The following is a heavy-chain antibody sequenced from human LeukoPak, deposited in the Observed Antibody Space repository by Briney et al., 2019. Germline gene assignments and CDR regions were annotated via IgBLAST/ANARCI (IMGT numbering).Heavy chain of an antibody. J-gene: IGHJ4*02. CDR3: ARGVDYGTFDY. CDR1: GGSISSYY. CDR2: IYYSGST. Sequence: ETLSLTCTVSGGSISSYYWSWIRQPPGKGLEGIGYIYYSGSTNYNPSLKSSVTISVDTSKNQFSLKLSSVTAADTAVYYCARGVDYGTFDYWGQGTLVTVSS. D-gene: IGHD4-17*01. V-gene: IGHV4-59*01.